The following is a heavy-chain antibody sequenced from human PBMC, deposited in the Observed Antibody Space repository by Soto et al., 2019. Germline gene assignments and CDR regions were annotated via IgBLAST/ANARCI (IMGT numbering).Heavy chain of an antibody. Sequence: PSETLSLTCTVSGGSISSSSYYWGWIRQPPGKGLEWIGSIYYSGSTYYNPSLKSRVTISVDTSKNQFSLKLSSVTAADTAVYYCARHMAVTAALNPDFDYWGQGTLVTVSS. CDR2: IYYSGST. CDR3: ARHMAVTAALNPDFDY. V-gene: IGHV4-39*01. D-gene: IGHD6-13*01. J-gene: IGHJ4*02. CDR1: GGSISSSSYY.